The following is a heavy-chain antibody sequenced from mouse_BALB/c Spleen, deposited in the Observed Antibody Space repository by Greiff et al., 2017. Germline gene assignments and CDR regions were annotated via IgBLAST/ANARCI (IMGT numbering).Heavy chain of an antibody. D-gene: IGHD1-2*01. V-gene: IGHV14-3*02. CDR3: ARLTTAHLAWFAY. CDR1: GFNIKDTY. CDR2: IDPANGNT. J-gene: IGHJ3*01. Sequence: VQLQQSGAELVKPGASVKLSCTASGFNIKDTYMHWVKQRPEQGLEWIGRIDPANGNTKYDPKFQGKATITADTSSNTAYLQLSSLTSEDTAVYYCARLTTAHLAWFAYWGQGTLVTVSA.